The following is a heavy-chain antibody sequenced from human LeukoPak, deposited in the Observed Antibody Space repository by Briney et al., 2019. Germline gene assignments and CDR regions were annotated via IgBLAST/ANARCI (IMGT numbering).Heavy chain of an antibody. CDR3: ARVSNYDFWSGSNSPFDY. CDR2: INSDGSST. Sequence: GGSLRLSCAASGFTFSSYWMNWARQAPGKGLVWVSRINSDGSSTSYADSVKGRFTISRDNAKNTLYLQMNSLRAEDTAVYYCARVSNYDFWSGSNSPFDYWGQGTLVTVSS. D-gene: IGHD3-3*01. V-gene: IGHV3-74*01. J-gene: IGHJ4*02. CDR1: GFTFSSYW.